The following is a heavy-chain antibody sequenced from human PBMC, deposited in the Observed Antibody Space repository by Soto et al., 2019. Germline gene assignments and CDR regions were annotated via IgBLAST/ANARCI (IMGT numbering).Heavy chain of an antibody. V-gene: IGHV1-3*01. Sequence: QVQLVQSGAEVKKPGASVKVSCKASGYTFTSYAMHWVRQAPGQRLEWMGWINAGNGNTKYSQKFQGRVTITRDTSASTAYMELGSLRSEDTAVYYCARDGGDYDYVWGSYRSEQYTGWFDPWGQGTLVTVSS. CDR1: GYTFTSYA. CDR2: INAGNGNT. D-gene: IGHD3-16*02. J-gene: IGHJ5*02. CDR3: ARDGGDYDYVWGSYRSEQYTGWFDP.